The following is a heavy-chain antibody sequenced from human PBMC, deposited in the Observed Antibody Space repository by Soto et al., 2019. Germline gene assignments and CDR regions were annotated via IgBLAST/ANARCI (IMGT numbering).Heavy chain of an antibody. J-gene: IGHJ6*02. CDR3: AKGATVTNLWSRMGMDV. CDR2: IIPIFGTA. D-gene: IGHD4-4*01. V-gene: IGHV1-69*13. Sequence: SVKFSCKASGGTFSSYAISWVRQAPGQGLECMGGIIPIFGTANYAQKFQGRVTITAGXXXSXXXMXLXXLRXEATAVYXCAKGATVTNLWSRMGMDVWGQGTTVTVSS. CDR1: GGTFSSYA.